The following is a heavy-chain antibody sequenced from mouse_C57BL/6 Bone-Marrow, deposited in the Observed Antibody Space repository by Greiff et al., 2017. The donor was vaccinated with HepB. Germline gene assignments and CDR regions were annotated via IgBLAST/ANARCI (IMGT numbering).Heavy chain of an antibody. D-gene: IGHD2-1*01. Sequence: QVQLQQPGAELVKPGASVKLSCKASGYTFTSYWMHWVKQRPGQGLEWIGMIHPNIGSTNYNEKFKSKATLTVDKSSSTAYMQLSSLTSEDSAVYYCARIYYGNLAWFAYWGQGTLVTVSA. CDR3: ARIYYGNLAWFAY. J-gene: IGHJ3*01. CDR2: IHPNIGST. CDR1: GYTFTSYW. V-gene: IGHV1-64*01.